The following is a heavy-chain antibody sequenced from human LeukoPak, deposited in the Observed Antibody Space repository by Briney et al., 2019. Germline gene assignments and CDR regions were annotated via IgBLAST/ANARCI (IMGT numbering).Heavy chain of an antibody. CDR1: GFTFSSYA. V-gene: IGHV3-23*01. D-gene: IGHD3-16*02. CDR3: AKDPDDYVWGSYRVGYFDY. CDR2: ISGSGGST. Sequence: GGSLRLSCAASGFTFSSYAMSWVRQAPGKGLEWVSAISGSGGSTYYADSVKGRFTISRDNSKNTLYLQMNSLRAEDTAVYYCAKDPDDYVWGSYRVGYFDYWGQGTLVTVSS. J-gene: IGHJ4*02.